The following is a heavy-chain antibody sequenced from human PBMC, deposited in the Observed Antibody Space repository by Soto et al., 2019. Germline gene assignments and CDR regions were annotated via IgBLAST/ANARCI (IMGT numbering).Heavy chain of an antibody. Sequence: VQLVESGGGVVQPGRSLRLSCAASGFTFSDYAMHWVRQAPGKGLEWVAVVSHDGRNTHYADSVKGRFTISRDSSKNSVSLDMTILRAEDTAVYYCAKGGRQWLLTSDFNYWGHRALVTVSS. D-gene: IGHD6-19*01. CDR3: AKGGRQWLLTSDFNY. V-gene: IGHV3-30*18. CDR2: VSHDGRNT. J-gene: IGHJ4*01. CDR1: GFTFSDYA.